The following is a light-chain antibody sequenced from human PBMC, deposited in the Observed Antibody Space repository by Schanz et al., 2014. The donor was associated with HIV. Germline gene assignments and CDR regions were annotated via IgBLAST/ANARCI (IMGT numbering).Light chain of an antibody. CDR1: QSVSSSY. CDR3: HQYGSSPWT. J-gene: IGKJ1*01. CDR2: GAS. V-gene: IGKV3-20*01. Sequence: EIVVTQSPGTLSLSPGERATLSCRASQSVSSSYLAWYQQKPGQAPRLRIYGASNMATGIPDRFSGSGSGTDFTLTISRLEPEDFAVYYCHQYGSSPWTFGQGTKVEVK.